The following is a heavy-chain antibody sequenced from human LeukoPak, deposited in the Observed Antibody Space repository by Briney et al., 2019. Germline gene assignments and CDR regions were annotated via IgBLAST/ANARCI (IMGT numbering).Heavy chain of an antibody. J-gene: IGHJ4*02. CDR3: AREHVLAEYFDY. V-gene: IGHV3-74*01. CDR2: INRDETRT. Sequence: GRSLRLSCAASEFTFSSYAVHWVRQAPGTGLVWVSRINRDETRTSYADSVKGRFTISRDNAKNTLYLQMNSLRAEDTAVYYCAREHVLAEYFDYWGQGTLVTVSS. CDR1: EFTFSSYA. D-gene: IGHD5/OR15-5a*01.